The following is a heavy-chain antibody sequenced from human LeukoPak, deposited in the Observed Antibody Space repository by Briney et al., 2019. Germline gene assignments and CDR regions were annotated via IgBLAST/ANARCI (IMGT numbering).Heavy chain of an antibody. CDR1: GYTFTSYG. Sequence: PWASVKVSCKASGYTFTSYGISWVRQAPGQGLEWMGWISAYNGNTNYAQKLQGRATITTDTSTSTAYMELRSLRSDDTAVYYCARFYRGYSYGRNWFDPWGQGTLVTVSS. V-gene: IGHV1-18*01. D-gene: IGHD5-18*01. CDR3: ARFYRGYSYGRNWFDP. CDR2: ISAYNGNT. J-gene: IGHJ5*02.